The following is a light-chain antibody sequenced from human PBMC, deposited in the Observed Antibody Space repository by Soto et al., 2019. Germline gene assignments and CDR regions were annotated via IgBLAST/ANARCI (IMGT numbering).Light chain of an antibody. CDR2: GAS. J-gene: IGKJ2*01. CDR1: QSVSSSY. Sequence: EIVLTQSPVTLSLSPGEIATLSCRASQSVSSSYLAWYQQKPGQAPRLLIYGASTRATGIPDRFSGSGSGTQFTLTISSLQSEDAAVYYCQQYDNWPPYTFGQGTKVDI. V-gene: IGKV3-15*01. CDR3: QQYDNWPPYT.